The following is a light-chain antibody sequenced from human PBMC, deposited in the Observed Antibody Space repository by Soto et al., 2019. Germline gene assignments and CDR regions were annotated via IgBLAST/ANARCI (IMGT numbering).Light chain of an antibody. J-gene: IGKJ1*01. V-gene: IGKV3D-7*01. CDR2: GAS. CDR1: QSFSGSY. CDR3: EQDYSLPKT. Sequence: EIVMTQSPATLSLSPGERASLSCRASQSFSGSYLSWYQQKPGQAPRLLIYGASTRATGVPARFSGSGSGTDFTLTISSLQPEDFAVYYCEQDYSLPKTFGVGTKVEIK.